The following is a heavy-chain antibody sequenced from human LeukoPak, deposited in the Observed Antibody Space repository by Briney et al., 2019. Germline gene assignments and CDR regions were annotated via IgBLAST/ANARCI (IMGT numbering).Heavy chain of an antibody. CDR3: ARDSSNYYYYYMDV. D-gene: IGHD4-11*01. CDR1: GYSISSGYY. CDR2: IYHSGST. Sequence: SSETLSLTCTVSGYSISSGYYWGWIRQPPGKGLEWIGSIYHSGSTYYNPSLKSRVTISVDTSKNQFSLKLSSVTAADTAVYYCARDSSNYYYYYMDVWGKGTTVAVSS. J-gene: IGHJ6*03. V-gene: IGHV4-38-2*02.